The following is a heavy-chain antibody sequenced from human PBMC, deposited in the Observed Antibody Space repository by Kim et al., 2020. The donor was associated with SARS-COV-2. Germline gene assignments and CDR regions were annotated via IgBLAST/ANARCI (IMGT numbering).Heavy chain of an antibody. CDR1: GGSISSGGYY. J-gene: IGHJ4*02. V-gene: IGHV4-31*03. CDR3: ARETGKLLWFGEIYYFDY. D-gene: IGHD3-10*01. CDR2: IYYSGST. Sequence: SETLSLTCTVSGGSISSGGYYWSWIRQHPGKGLEWIGYIYYSGSTYYNPSLKSRVTISVDTSKNQFSLKLSSVTAADTAVYYCARETGKLLWFGEIYYFDYWGQGTLVTVSS.